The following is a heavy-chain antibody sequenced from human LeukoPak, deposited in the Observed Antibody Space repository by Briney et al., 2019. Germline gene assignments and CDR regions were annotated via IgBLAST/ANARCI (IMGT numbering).Heavy chain of an antibody. V-gene: IGHV3-23*01. CDR1: GFTFSSYA. Sequence: PWGSLRLSCAASGFTFSSYAMSWVRQAPGKGLEWVSAISGSGGSTYYADSVKGRFTISRDNSKNTLYLQMNSLRAEDTAVYYCARTYSSSWYREGRFDYWGQGTLVTVSS. CDR2: ISGSGGST. J-gene: IGHJ4*02. CDR3: ARTYSSSWYREGRFDY. D-gene: IGHD6-13*01.